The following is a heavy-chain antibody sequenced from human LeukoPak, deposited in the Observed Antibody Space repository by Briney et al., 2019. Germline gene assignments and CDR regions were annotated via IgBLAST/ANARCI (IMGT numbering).Heavy chain of an antibody. J-gene: IGHJ6*03. V-gene: IGHV4-39*01. CDR3: ARCYYDFWSGYHIPHYMDV. CDR2: IYYSGST. D-gene: IGHD3-3*01. Sequence: SETLSLTCTVSGGSISSSSYYWGWIRQPPGKGLEWIGSIYYSGSTYYNPSLKSRVTISVDTSKNQFSLKLSSVTAADTAVYYCARCYYDFWSGYHIPHYMDVWGKGTTVTVSS. CDR1: GGSISSSSYY.